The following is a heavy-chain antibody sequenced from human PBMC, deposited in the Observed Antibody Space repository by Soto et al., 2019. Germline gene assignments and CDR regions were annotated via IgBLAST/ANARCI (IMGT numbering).Heavy chain of an antibody. Sequence: QLQLQESGPGLVKPSETLSLTCTVSGGSISSSSYYWGWIRQPPGKGLEWIGSIYYSGRTYYNPSLKSRVPISVDTSKNQFSLKLSSVTAADTAVYYCAPSELYGPNAFDIWGQGTMVTVSS. CDR3: APSELYGPNAFDI. CDR1: GGSISSSSYY. CDR2: IYYSGRT. V-gene: IGHV4-39*01. D-gene: IGHD4-17*01. J-gene: IGHJ3*02.